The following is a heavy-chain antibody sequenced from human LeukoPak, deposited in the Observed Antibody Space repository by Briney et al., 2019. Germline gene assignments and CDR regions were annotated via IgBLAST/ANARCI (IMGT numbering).Heavy chain of an antibody. Sequence: GGSLRLSCAASGFTFSSYGMHGVRQAPGRGLEWVAVIWYDGINEYYADSVKGRFTVSRDNANNTLYLQMNSLRADDTAVYFCARDVAKWGRWPDYWGQGTLVTVSS. CDR1: GFTFSSYG. CDR3: ARDVAKWGRWPDY. V-gene: IGHV3-33*01. D-gene: IGHD7-27*01. CDR2: IWYDGINE. J-gene: IGHJ4*02.